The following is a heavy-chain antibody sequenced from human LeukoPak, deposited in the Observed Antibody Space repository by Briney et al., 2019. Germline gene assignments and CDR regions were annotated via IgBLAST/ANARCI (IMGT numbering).Heavy chain of an antibody. CDR3: ARDDRYGSGTLGKKFDP. D-gene: IGHD3-10*01. Sequence: PGGSLRRSCVASGFIFTSFGMNWVRQAPGKGLEWVSSITHGGQIYYADSVKGRFTISRDNTKNSVYLQMDNLRDDDTAVYFCARDDRYGSGTLGKKFDPWGQGTLVSVSS. V-gene: IGHV3-21*01. J-gene: IGHJ5*02. CDR2: ITHGGQI. CDR1: GFIFTSFG.